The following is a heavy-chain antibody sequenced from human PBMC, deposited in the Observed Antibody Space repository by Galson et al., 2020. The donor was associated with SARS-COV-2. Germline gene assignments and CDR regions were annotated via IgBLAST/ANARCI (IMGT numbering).Heavy chain of an antibody. D-gene: IGHD2-15*01. Sequence: GGSLRLTCAASGFAFSDSAMHWVRQASGKGLEWVGRIRRKPNNYATTYATPVKGRFTISRDDSKDTTYLQMNNLKTEDTAGYYCTRRLICSCGSCYGDYWGQGTLVTVSS. V-gene: IGHV3-73*01. CDR2: IRRKPNNYAT. J-gene: IGHJ4*02. CDR1: GFAFSDSA. CDR3: TRRLICSCGSCYGDY.